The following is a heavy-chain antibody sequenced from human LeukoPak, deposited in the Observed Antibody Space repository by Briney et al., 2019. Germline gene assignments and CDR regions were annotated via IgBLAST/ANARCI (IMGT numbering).Heavy chain of an antibody. J-gene: IGHJ4*02. Sequence: GRSLRLSCAASGFTFSSYAMHWVRQAPGKGLEWVAVISYDGSNKYYADSVKGRFTISRDNSKNTLYLQMSSLRAEDTAVYYCARGQAYYYDSSGPSRYWGQGTLVTVSS. CDR1: GFTFSSYA. CDR3: ARGQAYYYDSSGPSRY. V-gene: IGHV3-30*04. D-gene: IGHD3-22*01. CDR2: ISYDGSNK.